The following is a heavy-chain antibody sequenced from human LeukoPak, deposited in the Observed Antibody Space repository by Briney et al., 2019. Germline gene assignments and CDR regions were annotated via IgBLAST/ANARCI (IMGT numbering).Heavy chain of an antibody. D-gene: IGHD3-22*01. CDR2: IYTSGST. Sequence: SETLSLTCAVSGGSISSSNWWSWVRQPAGKGLEWIGRIYTSGSTNYNPSLKSRVTISGDTSKNQFSLRLSSVTAADTAVYYCARASYSYDINGWVPFDYWGQGTLVTVSS. CDR1: GGSISSSNW. J-gene: IGHJ4*02. V-gene: IGHV4-61*02. CDR3: ARASYSYDINGWVPFDY.